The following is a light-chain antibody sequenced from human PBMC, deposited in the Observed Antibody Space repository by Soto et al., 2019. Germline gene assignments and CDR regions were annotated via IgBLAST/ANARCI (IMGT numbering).Light chain of an antibody. CDR2: EVS. CDR3: SSYTSNNTLV. CDR1: SSDVGSYNY. V-gene: IGLV2-14*01. J-gene: IGLJ1*01. Sequence: QSALTQPASVSGSPGQSITISCTGTSSDVGSYNYVSWYQQHPGKAPKLMIYEVSDRPSGISSRFSGSKSGNTASLTISGLQAEDEGHYYCSSYTSNNTLVFGTGTKVTVL.